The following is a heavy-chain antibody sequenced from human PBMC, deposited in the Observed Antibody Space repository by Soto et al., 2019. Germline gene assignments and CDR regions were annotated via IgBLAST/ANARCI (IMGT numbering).Heavy chain of an antibody. CDR2: IYYSGST. J-gene: IGHJ2*01. V-gene: IGHV4-39*01. Sequence: QLQLQESGPGLVKPSETLSLTCTVSGGSISSSSYYWGWIRQPPGKGLEWIGSIYYSGSTYYNPSLKSRVTISVDTSKNQFSLKLSSVTAADTAVYYCARLFKTQTGTPHWYFDLWGRGTLVTVSS. CDR3: ARLFKTQTGTPHWYFDL. CDR1: GGSISSSSYY. D-gene: IGHD1-1*01.